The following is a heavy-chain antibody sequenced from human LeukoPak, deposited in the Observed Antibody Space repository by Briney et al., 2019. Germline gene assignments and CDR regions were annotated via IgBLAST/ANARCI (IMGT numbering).Heavy chain of an antibody. CDR3: AKREEAYYYDSSGYHY. J-gene: IGHJ4*02. V-gene: IGHV3-21*04. Sequence: DSIQGRFTISRDNAENSLYLQMNSLRAEDTAVYYCAKREEAYYYDSSGYHYWGQGTLVTVSS. D-gene: IGHD3-22*01.